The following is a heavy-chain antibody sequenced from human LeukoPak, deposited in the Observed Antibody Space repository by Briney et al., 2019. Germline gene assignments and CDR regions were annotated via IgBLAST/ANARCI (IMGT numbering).Heavy chain of an antibody. D-gene: IGHD3-22*01. CDR3: ASLGDYYDSSGYYSDRGFFDY. J-gene: IGHJ4*02. Sequence: SETLSLTCTVSGGSISSYYWSWIRQPPGKGLEWIGYIYYSGSTNYNPSLKSRVTISVDTSKNQFSLKLSSVTAADTAVYYCASLGDYYDSSGYYSDRGFFDYWGQGTLVTVSS. V-gene: IGHV4-59*01. CDR2: IYYSGST. CDR1: GGSISSYY.